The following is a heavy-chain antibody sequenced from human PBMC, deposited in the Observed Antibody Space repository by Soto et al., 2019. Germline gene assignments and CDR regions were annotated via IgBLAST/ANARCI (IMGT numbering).Heavy chain of an antibody. Sequence: GGSLRLSCAASGFTFSSYAVSWVRQAPGKGPEWISSISGSGSTIYYADSVKGRFTISRDNSKNTLYLQMSSLRAEDTAVYYCAKVFYYYDSSGYYYFDYWGQGTLVTVSS. V-gene: IGHV3-23*01. CDR3: AKVFYYYDSSGYYYFDY. J-gene: IGHJ4*02. CDR1: GFTFSSYA. CDR2: ISGSGSTI. D-gene: IGHD3-22*01.